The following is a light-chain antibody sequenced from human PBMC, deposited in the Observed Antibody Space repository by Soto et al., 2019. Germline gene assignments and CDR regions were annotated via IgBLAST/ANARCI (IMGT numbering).Light chain of an antibody. Sequence: QSALNQPASVSGSPGQSITISCTGTSSDIGGYNYVSWYQQHPGKVPKLIIFEVTTRPSGISDRFSGSKSGNTASLTISGLQADDEADYYCSSFTSGTTLYVFGTGTKVTVL. CDR2: EVT. V-gene: IGLV2-14*01. CDR1: SSDIGGYNY. CDR3: SSFTSGTTLYV. J-gene: IGLJ1*01.